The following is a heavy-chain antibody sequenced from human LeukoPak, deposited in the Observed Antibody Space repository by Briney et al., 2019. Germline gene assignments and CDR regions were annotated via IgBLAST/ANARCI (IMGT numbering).Heavy chain of an antibody. V-gene: IGHV4-39*01. D-gene: IGHD6-19*01. CDR3: ARLLGNFKYSSGWYDY. Sequence: PSETLSLTCTVSGDSISRSSYYWGWIRQPPGKGLEWVANIYSSGSTYYNPSLKSRVTISVDTSKNQVALKLSSVTAADTAVYYCARLLGNFKYSSGWYDYWGQGTLVTVSS. CDR1: GDSISRSSYY. CDR2: IYSSGST. J-gene: IGHJ4*02.